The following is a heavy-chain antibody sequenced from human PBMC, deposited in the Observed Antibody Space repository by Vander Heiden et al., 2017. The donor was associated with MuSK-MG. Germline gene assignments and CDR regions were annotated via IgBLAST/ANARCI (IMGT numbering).Heavy chain of an antibody. D-gene: IGHD2-2*01. V-gene: IGHV4-34*01. CDR2: INHSGRA. Sequence: QVQLQQWGAGLLKPSETLSLTCAVYGGSFSPYYWNWVRQPPGKGLEWIGEINHSGRANHNPSFKRRVTISVDTSKNQFSLMLTSVTAAETAVYFCARSRGDCSSNSCYYSWFGHWGHGGQVTVSS. CDR3: ARSRGDCSSNSCYYSWFGH. CDR1: GGSFSPYY. J-gene: IGHJ5*02.